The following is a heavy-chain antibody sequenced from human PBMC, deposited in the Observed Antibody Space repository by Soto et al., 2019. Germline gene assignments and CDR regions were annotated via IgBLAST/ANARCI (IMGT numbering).Heavy chain of an antibody. CDR3: ASDLVGASDSYGLDV. CDR2: IWHDGNNK. D-gene: IGHD1-26*01. Sequence: PGGSLRLSCAASGFTFSNYGMHWVRQAPGKGLEWVAIIWHDGNNKYYADSVRGRFIISRDNSKNRLYLQMNSLRAEDKAVYYCASDLVGASDSYGLDVRGQGTPVTVSS. J-gene: IGHJ6*02. CDR1: GFTFSNYG. V-gene: IGHV3-33*01.